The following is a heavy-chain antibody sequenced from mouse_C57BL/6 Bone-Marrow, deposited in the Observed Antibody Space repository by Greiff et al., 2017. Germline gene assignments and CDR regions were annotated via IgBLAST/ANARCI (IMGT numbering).Heavy chain of an antibody. CDR3: ATLSTTVVGRYFDV. V-gene: IGHV14-4*01. CDR2: IDPENGDT. CDR1: GFNIKDDY. Sequence: EVQLQQSGAELVRPGASVKLSCTASGFNIKDDYMHWVKQRPEQGLEWIGWIDPENGDTEYASKFQGKATITADTSSNTAYLQLSSLTSEDAAVYYCATLSTTVVGRYFDVWGTGTTVTVSS. D-gene: IGHD1-1*01. J-gene: IGHJ1*03.